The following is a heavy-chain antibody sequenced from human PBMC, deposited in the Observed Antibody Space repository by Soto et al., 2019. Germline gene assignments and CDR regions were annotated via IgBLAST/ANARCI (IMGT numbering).Heavy chain of an antibody. J-gene: IGHJ2*01. CDR1: GFTFSSYW. Sequence: EVQLVESGGGLVQPGGSLRLSCAASGFTFSSYWMHWVRQAPGKGLVWVSRINSDGSSTSYADSVKGRFTISRDNAKNTLDLQMNSLRAEDTAVYYCARGGSLNWYFDLWGRGTLVTVCS. V-gene: IGHV3-74*01. CDR3: ARGGSLNWYFDL. CDR2: INSDGSST. D-gene: IGHD1-26*01.